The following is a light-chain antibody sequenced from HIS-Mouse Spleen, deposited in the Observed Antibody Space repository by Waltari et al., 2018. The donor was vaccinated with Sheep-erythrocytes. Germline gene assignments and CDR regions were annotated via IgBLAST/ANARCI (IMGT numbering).Light chain of an antibody. CDR1: SSDVGGYNY. Sequence: QSALTQPRSVSGSPGQSVTISCTGTSSDVGGYNYVSWYQQHPGKAPTLMIYDVSKRPAGVPDRFSVSKSGNTASRTISGLQAEDEADYYCCSYAGSYNHVFATGTKVTVL. CDR2: DVS. J-gene: IGLJ1*01. V-gene: IGLV2-11*01. CDR3: CSYAGSYNHV.